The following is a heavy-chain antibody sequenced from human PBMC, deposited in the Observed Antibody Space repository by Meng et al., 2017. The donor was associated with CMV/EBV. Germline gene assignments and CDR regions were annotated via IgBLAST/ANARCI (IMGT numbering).Heavy chain of an antibody. CDR3: AKNYDSSGYYSSYYFDY. V-gene: IGHV3-23*03. CDR2: IYSGGSST. CDR1: GFTFSSYA. D-gene: IGHD3-22*01. Sequence: GSLRLSCAASGFTFSSYAMSWVRQAPGKGLEWVSVIYSGGSSTYYADSVKGRFTISRDNSKNTLYLQMNSLRAEDTAVYYCAKNYDSSGYYSSYYFDYWGQGTLVTVSS. J-gene: IGHJ4*02.